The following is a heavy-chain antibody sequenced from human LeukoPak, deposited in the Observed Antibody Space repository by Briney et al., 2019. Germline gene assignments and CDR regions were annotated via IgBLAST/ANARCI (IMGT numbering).Heavy chain of an antibody. J-gene: IGHJ4*02. Sequence: GGSLRLSCAASGFTLSNVGVRWARHAPGKGLEWVGRIKSNTDGGTTHYAVPVKGRFTISRDDSKNTLYLQMNSLKTEDTALYYCTTAAESWLQRDYWGQGTRVTVSS. CDR2: IKSNTDGGTT. D-gene: IGHD5-24*01. V-gene: IGHV3-15*01. CDR3: TTAAESWLQRDY. CDR1: GFTLSNVG.